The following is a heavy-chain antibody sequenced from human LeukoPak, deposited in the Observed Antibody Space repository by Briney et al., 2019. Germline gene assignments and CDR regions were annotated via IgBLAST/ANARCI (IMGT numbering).Heavy chain of an antibody. V-gene: IGHV4-61*01. D-gene: IGHD1-26*01. CDR3: ARDGIVGATYGT. CDR1: GGSVSSGSYY. CDR2: IYYSGST. Sequence: PSETLSLTCTVSGGSVSSGSYYWSWIRQPPGKGLEWIGYIYYSGSTNYNPSLKSRVTISVDTSKNQFSLKLSSVTAADTAVYYCARDGIVGATYGTWGQGTLVTASS. J-gene: IGHJ5*02.